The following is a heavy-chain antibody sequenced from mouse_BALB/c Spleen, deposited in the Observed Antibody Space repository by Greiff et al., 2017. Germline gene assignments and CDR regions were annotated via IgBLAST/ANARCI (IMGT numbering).Heavy chain of an antibody. CDR2: INPSSGYT. CDR1: GYTFTSYT. J-gene: IGHJ4*01. CDR3: ARSSLLREGYYAMDY. V-gene: IGHV1-4*01. D-gene: IGHD1-2*01. Sequence: QVQLQQSGAELARPGASVKMSCKASGYTFTSYTMHWVKQRPGQGLEWIGYINPSSGYTNYNQKFKDKATLTADKSSSTAYMQLSSLTSEDSAVYYCARSSLLREGYYAMDYWGQGTSVTVSS.